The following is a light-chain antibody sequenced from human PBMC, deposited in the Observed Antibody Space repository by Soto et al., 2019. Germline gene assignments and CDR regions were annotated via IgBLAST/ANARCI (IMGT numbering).Light chain of an antibody. CDR2: STN. J-gene: IGLJ2*01. V-gene: IGLV8-61*01. Sequence: QAVVTQEPSFSVSPGGTVTLTCGLTSGSVSTNNFPGWYQQTPGQAPRTLIYSTNTRSSGVPDRFSGSIVGNKAALTITGAQADDESDYYCVLYLGTGIWVFGGGTKVTVL. CDR1: SGSVSTNNF. CDR3: VLYLGTGIWV.